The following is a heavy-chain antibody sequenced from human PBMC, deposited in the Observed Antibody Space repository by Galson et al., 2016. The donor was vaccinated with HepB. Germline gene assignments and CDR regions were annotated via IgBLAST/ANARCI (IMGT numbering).Heavy chain of an antibody. Sequence: SETLSLTCTVSGGSISGYYCAWIRQPPGKGLEWIGYIYYSGSTNYNPSLKSRVTISADTSKNQFSLNLSSVTAADTAVYYCAAGYSWDFWGPGTLVSVS. J-gene: IGHJ1*01. D-gene: IGHD1-26*01. CDR3: AAGYSWDF. V-gene: IGHV4-59*13. CDR1: GGSISGYY. CDR2: IYYSGST.